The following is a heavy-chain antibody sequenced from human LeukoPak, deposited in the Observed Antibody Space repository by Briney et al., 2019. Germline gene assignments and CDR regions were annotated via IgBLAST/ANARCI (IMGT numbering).Heavy chain of an antibody. CDR2: ISYDGSNK. Sequence: GGSLRLSCAASGFTFSSYGMHWVRQAPGKGLEWVAVISYDGSNKYYADSVKGRFTISRDNSKNTLYLQMNSLRAEDTAVYYCARAGYYYDSSGYYNWGQGTLVTVSS. CDR1: GFTFSSYG. CDR3: ARAGYYYDSSGYYN. V-gene: IGHV3-30*03. D-gene: IGHD3-22*01. J-gene: IGHJ4*02.